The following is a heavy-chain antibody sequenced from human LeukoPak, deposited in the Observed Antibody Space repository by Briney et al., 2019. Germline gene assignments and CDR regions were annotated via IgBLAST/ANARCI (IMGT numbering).Heavy chain of an antibody. Sequence: GGSLRLSCAASGFTFSNYAMSWVRQAPGKGLEWASTISNSDDSTYYADSVKGRFTISRDNSKNTLYLQMKSLRAEDTAVYYCXXGGGYEAQYYYYYLDVWGKGTTVTISS. D-gene: IGHD5-12*01. CDR1: GFTFSNYA. CDR3: XXGGGYEAQYYYYYLDV. J-gene: IGHJ6*03. CDR2: ISNSDDST. V-gene: IGHV3-23*01.